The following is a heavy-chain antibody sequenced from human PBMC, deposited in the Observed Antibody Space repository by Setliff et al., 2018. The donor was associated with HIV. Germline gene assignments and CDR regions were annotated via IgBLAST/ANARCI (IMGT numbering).Heavy chain of an antibody. D-gene: IGHD2-15*01. J-gene: IGHJ4*02. Sequence: ASVKVSCKASGGTFSSYAISWVRQAPGQGLEWMGGIIPIFGTANYAQKFQGRVTITTDESTSTAYMELSSLRSEDTAVYSCARERRYCSGGSCSKFFDYWGPGTLVTVSS. CDR3: ARERRYCSGGSCSKFFDY. CDR2: IIPIFGTA. V-gene: IGHV1-69*05. CDR1: GGTFSSYA.